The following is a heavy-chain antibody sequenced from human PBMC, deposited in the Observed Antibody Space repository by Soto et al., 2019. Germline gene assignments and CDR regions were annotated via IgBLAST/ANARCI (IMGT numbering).Heavy chain of an antibody. CDR2: ISYDESNK. CDR3: ARGAPIVGTTHLDY. V-gene: IGHV3-30-3*01. J-gene: IGHJ4*02. D-gene: IGHD1-26*01. Sequence: QVQLVESGGGVVQPGRSLRLSCVASGFTFTSYAMHWVRQAPGKGLDWVAVISYDESNKFYADSVKGRFTISRDNSKNTLYLQRNSLRGEDTAVYYCARGAPIVGTTHLDYWGRGTLVTVSS. CDR1: GFTFTSYA.